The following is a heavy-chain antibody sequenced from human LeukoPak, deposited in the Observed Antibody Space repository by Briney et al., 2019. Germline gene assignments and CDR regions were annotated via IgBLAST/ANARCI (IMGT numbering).Heavy chain of an antibody. V-gene: IGHV4-39*01. CDR3: ARHGYSAGSGFDY. Sequence: SETLSLTCTVSGGSISSNGYYWGWIRQSPGEGLEWIGNIYYSGITYYNASLKSRVTISVDTSKNQFSLKVRSVTAADTAVYYCARHGYSAGSGFDYWGQGTLVTVSS. J-gene: IGHJ4*02. CDR1: GGSISSNGYY. CDR2: IYYSGIT. D-gene: IGHD5-12*01.